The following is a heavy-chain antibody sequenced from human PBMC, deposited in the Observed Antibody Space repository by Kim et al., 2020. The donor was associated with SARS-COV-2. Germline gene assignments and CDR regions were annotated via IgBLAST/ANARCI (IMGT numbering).Heavy chain of an antibody. CDR3: VRDDSGTTRGSV. D-gene: IGHD1-1*01. J-gene: IGHJ6*02. Sequence: GGSLRLSCAASGFSFSTTWMTWVRLAPGKRLEWVANLSPDGSETYYVDSVQGRFTISRDNAKNSVYLQMTSLRADDTAIYYCVRDDSGTTRGSVWGQG. V-gene: IGHV3-7*01. CDR2: LSPDGSET. CDR1: GFSFSTTW.